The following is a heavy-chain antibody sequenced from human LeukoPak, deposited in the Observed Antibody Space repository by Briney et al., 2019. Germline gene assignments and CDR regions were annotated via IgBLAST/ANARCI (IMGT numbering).Heavy chain of an antibody. CDR1: GFTFSSYA. J-gene: IGHJ4*02. Sequence: TGGSLRLSCAASGFTFSSYAMSWVRQAPGKGLEWVSAISGSGGSTYYADSVKGRFTISRDNSKNTLYLQMNSLRAEDTAVYYCAKDFQPDANIVVVVAATAPFDYWGQGTLVTVSS. CDR2: ISGSGGST. V-gene: IGHV3-23*01. CDR3: AKDFQPDANIVVVVAATAPFDY. D-gene: IGHD2-15*01.